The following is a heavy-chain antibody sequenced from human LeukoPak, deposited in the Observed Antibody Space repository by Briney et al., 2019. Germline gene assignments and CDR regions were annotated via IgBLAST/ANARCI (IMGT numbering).Heavy chain of an antibody. Sequence: GRSLRLSCAASGFTFKEHAIHWVRQAPGKGLEWVAAISFNGGTKYYADSVKGRFTISRDNAKNTLYLQMNSLRAEDTAVYYCARDPGRDDYSPNFDYWGQGTLVTVSS. J-gene: IGHJ4*02. CDR1: GFTFKEHA. V-gene: IGHV3-30*03. CDR3: ARDPGRDDYSPNFDY. D-gene: IGHD5-24*01. CDR2: ISFNGGTK.